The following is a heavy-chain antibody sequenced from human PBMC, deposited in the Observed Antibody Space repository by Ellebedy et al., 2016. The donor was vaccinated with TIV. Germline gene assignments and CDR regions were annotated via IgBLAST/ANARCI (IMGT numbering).Heavy chain of an antibody. CDR2: ISSSSSYI. CDR1: GFTFSSYS. Sequence: GGSLRLSCAASGFTFSSYSMNWVRQAPGKGLEWVSSISSSSSYIYYADSVKGRFTISRDNAKNSLYLQMNSLRAEDTAVYYCARGFTVTRPGWCDYWGQGTLVTVSS. CDR3: ARGFTVTRPGWCDY. D-gene: IGHD4-17*01. J-gene: IGHJ4*02. V-gene: IGHV3-21*01.